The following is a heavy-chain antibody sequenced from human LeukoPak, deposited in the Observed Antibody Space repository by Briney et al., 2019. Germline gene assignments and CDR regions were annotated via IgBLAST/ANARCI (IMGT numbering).Heavy chain of an antibody. V-gene: IGHV3-7*01. D-gene: IGHD3-22*01. CDR1: VFPFSSYL. J-gene: IGHJ4*02. CDR2: KKQYGSEK. CDR3: ARDRVGDSSGYWGLSEY. Sequence: GGALRLSCGASVFPFSSYLMSWVRQAPGKGLEGVANKKQYGSEKYDVDSVKGRVTISRDNAKNPLYLQMNRLKAEETAVYYCARDRVGDSSGYWGLSEYWGQGPLVSVSS.